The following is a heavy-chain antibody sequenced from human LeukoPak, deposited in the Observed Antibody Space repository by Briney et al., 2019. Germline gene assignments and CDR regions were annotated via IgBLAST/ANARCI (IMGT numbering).Heavy chain of an antibody. CDR3: ARVLYCGGDCRLFDS. J-gene: IGHJ4*02. CDR2: IYYTRST. V-gene: IGHV4-59*01. D-gene: IGHD2-21*02. Sequence: KPSETLSLTCTVSGGSISSYYWSWIRQPPGKGLEWIGYIYYTRSTHYNPSLKSRVTISVDTSKNQFSLKLSSVTAADTAVYYCARVLYCGGDCRLFDSWGQGTLVTVSS. CDR1: GGSISSYY.